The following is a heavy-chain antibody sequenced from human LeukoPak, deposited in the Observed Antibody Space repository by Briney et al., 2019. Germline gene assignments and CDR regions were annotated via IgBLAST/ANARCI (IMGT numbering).Heavy chain of an antibody. CDR3: ARGAEGIAASDSNFDY. V-gene: IGHV3-21*01. CDR2: ISTSSSYI. Sequence: GGSLRLSCAASGFTFSSYSMNWVRQAPGKGMEWVSSISTSSSYIHYADSVKGRITISRDNAKKLLYLQMNSLRAEDTAMYYCARGAEGIAASDSNFDYWGQGTLVSVSS. J-gene: IGHJ4*02. D-gene: IGHD6-13*01. CDR1: GFTFSSYS.